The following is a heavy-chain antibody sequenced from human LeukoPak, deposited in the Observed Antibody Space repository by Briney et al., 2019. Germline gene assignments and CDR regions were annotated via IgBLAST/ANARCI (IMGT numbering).Heavy chain of an antibody. V-gene: IGHV1-24*01. CDR2: FDPEDGET. J-gene: IGHJ4*02. D-gene: IGHD2-2*02. Sequence: GASVKVSCKVSGYTLTELSMHWVRQAPGKGLEWMGGFDPEDGETIYAQKFQGRVTMTEDTSTDTAYMELSSLRSEDTAVYYCATSDPSKLVVPAAIPDGYFVYWGQGTLVTVSS. CDR1: GYTLTELS. CDR3: ATSDPSKLVVPAAIPDGYFVY.